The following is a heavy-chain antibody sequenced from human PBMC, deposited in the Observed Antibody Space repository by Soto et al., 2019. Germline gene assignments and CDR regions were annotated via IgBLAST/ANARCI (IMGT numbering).Heavy chain of an antibody. CDR1: GYTFTSYG. V-gene: IGHV1-18*04. CDR2: ISAYNGNT. CDR3: ATQKLVLTAMVIDAFDI. D-gene: IGHD5-18*01. J-gene: IGHJ3*02. Sequence: ASVEVSCKASGYTFTSYGISWVRQAPGQGLEWMGWISAYNGNTNYAQKLQGRVTMTTDTSTSTAYMELRSLRSDDTAVYYCATQKLVLTAMVIDAFDIWGQGTMVTVSS.